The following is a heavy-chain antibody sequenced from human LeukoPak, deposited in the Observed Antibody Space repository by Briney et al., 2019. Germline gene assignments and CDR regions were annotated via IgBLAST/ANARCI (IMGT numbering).Heavy chain of an antibody. CDR3: ARRVGYYGSGNYFYYMDV. Sequence: GVTLRLFCAVSGHLFSIYSMLWVRDAPGKGLVYVLAHRSNGGSTNYANFVKGRFTISRDNSKNTLYLQMGSLRAEDMAVYYCARRVGYYGSGNYFYYMDVWGKGTTVTVSS. CDR2: HRSNGGST. D-gene: IGHD3-10*01. CDR1: GHLFSIYS. J-gene: IGHJ6*03. V-gene: IGHV3-64*01.